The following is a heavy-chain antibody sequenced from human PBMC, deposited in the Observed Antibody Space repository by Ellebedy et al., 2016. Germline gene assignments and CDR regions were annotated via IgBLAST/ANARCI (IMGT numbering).Heavy chain of an antibody. J-gene: IGHJ4*02. CDR2: ISSSSSTI. CDR3: ARDLTIMITFGGVMGH. Sequence: GGSLRLSCAASGFTFSSYSMNWVRQAPGKGLEWVSYISSSSSTIYYADSVKGRFTISRDNAKNVLYLQMNSLRAEDTAVYYCARDLTIMITFGGVMGHWGQGTLVTVSS. CDR1: GFTFSSYS. D-gene: IGHD3-16*01. V-gene: IGHV3-48*04.